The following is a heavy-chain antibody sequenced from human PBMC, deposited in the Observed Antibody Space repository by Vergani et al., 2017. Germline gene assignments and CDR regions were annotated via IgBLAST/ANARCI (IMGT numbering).Heavy chain of an antibody. D-gene: IGHD6-19*01. CDR1: FDSIRNLY. V-gene: IGHV4-59*11. J-gene: IGHJ5*02. Sequence: QVQLQEPGPGLVKSSETLSLTCSVSFDSIRNLYCNWIRQPPGKGLEWIGSIHYSENTNYNPSLKTRVTISVDTSKNQFSLTLTSVTAADTAVYYCASDTHSGQRADRWGQGTPVTVSS. CDR2: IHYSENT. CDR3: ASDTHSGQRADR.